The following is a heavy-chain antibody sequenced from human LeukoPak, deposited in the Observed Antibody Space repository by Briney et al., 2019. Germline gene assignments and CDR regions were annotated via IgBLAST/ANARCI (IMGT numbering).Heavy chain of an antibody. D-gene: IGHD1-26*01. CDR1: GFTFSTYT. CDR3: VRDPPYSHFDY. CDR2: ISSTGAL. Sequence: GSLRLSCAASGFTFSTYTMNWVRQSPGKGLEWVSTISSTGALHYADSVKGRFTISRDSAKNSLYLQMNSLRAEDTAVYYCVRDPPYSHFDYWGQGTLVTVSS. J-gene: IGHJ4*02. V-gene: IGHV3-48*01.